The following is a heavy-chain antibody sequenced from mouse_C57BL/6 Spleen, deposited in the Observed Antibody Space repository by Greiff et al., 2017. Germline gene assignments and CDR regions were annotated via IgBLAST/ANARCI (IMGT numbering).Heavy chain of an antibody. CDR1: GFTFSDSW. J-gene: IGHJ3*01. D-gene: IGHD3-2*02. Sequence: VQLKESGGGLVKPGGSMKLSCAASGFTFSDSWMDWVRQSPEKGLEWVAEIRNKANNHAKYYAESVKGRVTISRDDSKSSVNLQMNRLRTEDTGIYCGTRPSDGSGYAWFAYWGQGTLVTVSA. V-gene: IGHV6-6*01. CDR3: TRPSDGSGYAWFAY. CDR2: IRNKANNHAK.